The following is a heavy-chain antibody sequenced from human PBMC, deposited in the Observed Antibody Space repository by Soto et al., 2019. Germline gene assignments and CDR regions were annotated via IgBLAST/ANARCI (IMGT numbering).Heavy chain of an antibody. CDR3: ARPDTRTDYYGSGSYNY. V-gene: IGHV5-10-1*01. J-gene: IGHJ4*02. D-gene: IGHD3-10*01. Sequence: PGESLKISCKGSGYSFTSYWISWVRQMPGKGLEWMGRIDPSDSYTNYSPSFQGHVTISADKSISTAYLQWSSLKASDTAMYYCARPDTRTDYYGSGSYNYWGQGTLVTVSS. CDR1: GYSFTSYW. CDR2: IDPSDSYT.